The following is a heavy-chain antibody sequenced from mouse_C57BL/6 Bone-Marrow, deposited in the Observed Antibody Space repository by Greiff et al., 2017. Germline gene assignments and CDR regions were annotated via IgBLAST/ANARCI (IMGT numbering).Heavy chain of an antibody. V-gene: IGHV1-64*01. J-gene: IGHJ1*03. D-gene: IGHD1-1*01. CDR2: IHPNSGST. CDR1: GYTFTSYW. Sequence: VQLQQPGAELVKPGASVKLSCKASGYTFTSYWMHWVKQRPGQGLEWIGMIHPNSGSTNYNEKFKSKATLTVDKSSSTAYMQLSSLTSEDSAVXYCARWGYGSSHWYFDVWGTGTTVTVSA. CDR3: ARWGYGSSHWYFDV.